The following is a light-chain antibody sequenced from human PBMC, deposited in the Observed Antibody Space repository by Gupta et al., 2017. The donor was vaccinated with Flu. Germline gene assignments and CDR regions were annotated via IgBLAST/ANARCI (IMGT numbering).Light chain of an antibody. CDR3: QQSYTTPTWT. CDR1: QTISTY. CDR2: AAS. J-gene: IGKJ1*01. V-gene: IGKV1-39*01. Sequence: DIQMTQSPSSLSASMGDRVTITCRASQTISTYLNWYRQKPGEAPKLLIYAASILQSGVPSRFSGSGSGTDFTLTINSRQPEDFATYYCQQSYTTPTWTFGQGTRVQIK.